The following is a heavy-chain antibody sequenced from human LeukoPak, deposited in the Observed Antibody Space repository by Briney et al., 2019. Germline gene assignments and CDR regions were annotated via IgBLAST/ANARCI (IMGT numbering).Heavy chain of an antibody. CDR3: ARGAFITMVRGGFDY. CDR1: GGSISSGGYY. J-gene: IGHJ4*02. Sequence: SETLSLTCTVSGGSISSGGYYWSWIRQPPGKGLEWIGYIYHSGSTYYNPSLKSRVTISVDRSKNQFSLKLSSVTAADTAVYYCARGAFITMVRGGFDYWGQGTLVTVSS. D-gene: IGHD3-10*01. CDR2: IYHSGST. V-gene: IGHV4-30-2*01.